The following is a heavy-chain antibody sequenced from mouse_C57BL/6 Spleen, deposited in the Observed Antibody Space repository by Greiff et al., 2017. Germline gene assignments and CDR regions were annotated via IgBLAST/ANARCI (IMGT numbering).Heavy chain of an antibody. Sequence: QVQLQQPGAELVKPGASVKVSCKASGYTFTSYWMHWVKQRPGQGLEWIGRIHPSDSDTNYNQKFKGKATLTVEKSSSTAVKQHSSLTSVDSSVYYCSKSGLDYYYAMDYWGQGTSVTVSS. CDR1: GYTFTSYW. CDR2: IHPSDSDT. J-gene: IGHJ4*01. CDR3: SKSGLDYYYAMDY. D-gene: IGHD1-3*01. V-gene: IGHV1-74*01.